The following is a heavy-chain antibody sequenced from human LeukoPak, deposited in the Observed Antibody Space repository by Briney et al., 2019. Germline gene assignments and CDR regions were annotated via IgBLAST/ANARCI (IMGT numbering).Heavy chain of an antibody. Sequence: ASVKVPCKASGYTFTSYGISWVRQASGQGLEWVGWISAANGDTDYAQKFQARVTMTTDTSTSTAYMELRSLRSDDTAVYYCARESHVSREDSWGQGTLVTVSS. CDR3: ARESHVSREDS. D-gene: IGHD1-26*01. J-gene: IGHJ4*02. V-gene: IGHV1-18*01. CDR1: GYTFTSYG. CDR2: ISAANGDT.